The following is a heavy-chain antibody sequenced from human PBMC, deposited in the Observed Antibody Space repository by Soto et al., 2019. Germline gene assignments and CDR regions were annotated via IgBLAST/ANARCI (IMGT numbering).Heavy chain of an antibody. CDR1: GYTFTSYG. D-gene: IGHD3-22*01. J-gene: IGHJ4*02. CDR3: ARDLPYYYDSSGYEY. Sequence: ASVKVSCKASGYTFTSYGISWVRQAPGQGLEWMGWVNAYNGNTNYAQKFQGRVTMTTDTFTSTAYVELRSLRSDDTAVYYCARDLPYYYDSSGYEYWGQGTLVTVSS. V-gene: IGHV1-18*01. CDR2: VNAYNGNT.